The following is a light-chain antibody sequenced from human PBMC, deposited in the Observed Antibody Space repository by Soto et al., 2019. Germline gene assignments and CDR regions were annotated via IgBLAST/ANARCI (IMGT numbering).Light chain of an antibody. CDR3: QQRSTYST. CDR1: QSVSIY. CDR2: DTS. Sequence: EIVLTQSPATLSLSPGERATLSCRASQSVSIYLAWYQQKPGQAPRLLIYDTSNRATGIPTRFSGSGSGTDFTLIISSLEPEDFAVYYCQQRSTYSTFGQGTRVEIK. J-gene: IGKJ1*01. V-gene: IGKV3-11*01.